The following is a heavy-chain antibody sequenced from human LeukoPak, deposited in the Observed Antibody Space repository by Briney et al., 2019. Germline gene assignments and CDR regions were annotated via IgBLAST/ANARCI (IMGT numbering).Heavy chain of an antibody. Sequence: PGGSLRLSCAASGFTFSGSVMHWVRQASGKGLEWVGRIRSKANSYATAYAASVKGRFTISRDDSKNTAYLQMNSLKTEDTAVYYCTSVLIIREVGATAPSRIDYWGQGTLVTVSS. CDR1: GFTFSGSV. D-gene: IGHD1-26*01. J-gene: IGHJ4*02. CDR2: IRSKANSYAT. V-gene: IGHV3-73*01. CDR3: TSVLIIREVGATAPSRIDY.